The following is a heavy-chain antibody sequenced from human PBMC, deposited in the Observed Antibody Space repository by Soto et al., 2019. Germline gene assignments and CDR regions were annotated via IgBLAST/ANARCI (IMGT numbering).Heavy chain of an antibody. Sequence: ASATLSLTCAVSGGSISNYYWSWIRQPPGKGLEWVGYIYYTGSTSYNPSLKSRVAMSVDTSKKQISLKLTSVTAADTAVYYCAREYTRWFDRRGQGSPVTV. CDR3: AREYTRWFDR. D-gene: IGHD1-20*01. J-gene: IGHJ5*02. CDR2: IYYTGST. CDR1: GGSISNYY. V-gene: IGHV4-59*01.